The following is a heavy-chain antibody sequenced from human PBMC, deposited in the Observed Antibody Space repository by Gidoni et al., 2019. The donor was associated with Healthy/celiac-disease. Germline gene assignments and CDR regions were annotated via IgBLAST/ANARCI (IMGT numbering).Heavy chain of an antibody. J-gene: IGHJ3*02. D-gene: IGHD2-21*01. CDR2: ISYDGSNK. CDR1: GFTFSSYG. CDR3: ASDYSDAFDI. V-gene: IGHV3-30*03. Sequence: QVQLVESGGGVVQPGRSMRLSCAASGFTFSSYGMHWVRQAPGKGLEWVAVISYDGSNKYYADSVKGRFTISRDNSKNTLYLQMNSLRAEDTAVYYCASDYSDAFDIWGQGTMVTVSS.